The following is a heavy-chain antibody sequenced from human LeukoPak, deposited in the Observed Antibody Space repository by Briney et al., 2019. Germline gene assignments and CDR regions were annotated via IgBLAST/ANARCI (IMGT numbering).Heavy chain of an antibody. J-gene: IGHJ4*02. D-gene: IGHD2-15*01. CDR3: ARSGYCSGGSCFFYFDY. CDR2: IYYSGST. CDR1: GGSISIYY. Sequence: PSETLSLTCTVSGGSISIYYWSWIRQPPRKGLEWIGYIYYSGSTNYNPSLKSRVTISVDTSKNQFSLKLSSVTAADTAVYYCARSGYCSGGSCFFYFDYWGQGTLVTVSS. V-gene: IGHV4-59*01.